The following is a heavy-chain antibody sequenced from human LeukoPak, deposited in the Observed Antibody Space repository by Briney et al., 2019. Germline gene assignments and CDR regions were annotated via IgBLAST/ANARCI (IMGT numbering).Heavy chain of an antibody. V-gene: IGHV3-21*01. CDR3: ARDLPMIVLWEVCDL. J-gene: IGHJ2*01. Sequence: GGSLRLSCAASGFTLSSYSMNWVRQAPGKGLEWVSSISTSSSYIYYADSVKGRFTISRDNAKNSLYLQMNSLRAEDTAVYYCARDLPMIVLWEVCDLWGRSTGVTVSS. D-gene: IGHD3-22*01. CDR1: GFTLSSYS. CDR2: ISTSSSYI.